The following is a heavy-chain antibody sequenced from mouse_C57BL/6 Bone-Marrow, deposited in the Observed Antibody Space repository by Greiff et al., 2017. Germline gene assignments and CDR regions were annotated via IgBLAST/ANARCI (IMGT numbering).Heavy chain of an antibody. Sequence: VQLVESGPGLVAPSHCLSITCTVSGFSLTSYAISWVRQPPGKGLEWLGVIWTGGGTNYNSALKSRLSISKDNSKSQVFLKMNSLQTDDTARYYCARMYYGSSYEVGYWGQGTTLTVSS. J-gene: IGHJ2*01. CDR2: IWTGGGT. D-gene: IGHD1-1*01. CDR1: GFSLTSYA. V-gene: IGHV2-9-1*01. CDR3: ARMYYGSSYEVGY.